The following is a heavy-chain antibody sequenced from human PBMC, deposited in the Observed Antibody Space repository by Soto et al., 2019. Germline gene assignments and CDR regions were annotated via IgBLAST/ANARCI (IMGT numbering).Heavy chain of an antibody. CDR3: ARNTLLWFGELSVGGYFDY. J-gene: IGHJ4*02. Sequence: QVQLVQSGAEVKKPGASVKVSCKASGYTFTSYGISWVRQAPGQGLEWMGWISAYNGNTNYAQKLQGRVTMTTDTSTSTAYMELRSLRSDDTAVYYCARNTLLWFGELSVGGYFDYWGQGTLVTVSS. D-gene: IGHD3-10*01. V-gene: IGHV1-18*01. CDR1: GYTFTSYG. CDR2: ISAYNGNT.